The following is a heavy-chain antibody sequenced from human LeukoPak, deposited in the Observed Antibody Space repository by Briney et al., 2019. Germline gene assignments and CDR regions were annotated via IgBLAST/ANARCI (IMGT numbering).Heavy chain of an antibody. Sequence: ASVKVSCKGSGYNFDRYGVNWVRQAPGQGLEWMGWISAYNGNTNYAQKLQGRVTMTTDTSTSTAYMELRSLRSDDTAVYYCAREEDYVWGSYRYTQYFQRWGQGTLVTVSS. V-gene: IGHV1-18*04. CDR2: ISAYNGNT. CDR1: GYNFDRYG. CDR3: AREEDYVWGSYRYTQYFQR. D-gene: IGHD3-16*02. J-gene: IGHJ1*01.